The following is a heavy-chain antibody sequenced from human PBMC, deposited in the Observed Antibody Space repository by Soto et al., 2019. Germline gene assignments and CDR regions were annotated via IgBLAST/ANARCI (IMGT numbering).Heavy chain of an antibody. V-gene: IGHV3-74*01. CDR3: ARGAKGQWLVDY. J-gene: IGHJ4*02. CDR1: GFTFSSYW. D-gene: IGHD6-19*01. Sequence: EVQLVESGGGLVQPGGSLRLSCAASGFTFSSYWMHWVRQAPGKGLVWVSRINSDGSSRNYEDSVKGRFTISRDNAKNSVCLQMNSLRAVDTAVYYCARGAKGQWLVDYWGQGTLVTVSS. CDR2: INSDGSSR.